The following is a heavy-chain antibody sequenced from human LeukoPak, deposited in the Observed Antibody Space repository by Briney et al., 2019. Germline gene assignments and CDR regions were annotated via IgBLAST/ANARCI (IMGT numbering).Heavy chain of an antibody. CDR1: GFTVSSNY. Sequence: PGGSLRLSCAASGFTVSSNYMSWVRQARGKGLEWVSVIYSGGSTYYADSVKGRFTISRDNSKNTLYLQMNSLRAEATAVYYCAGPLGGVPAPIWGQGTLVTVSS. D-gene: IGHD2-2*01. V-gene: IGHV3-66*02. CDR3: AGPLGGVPAPI. J-gene: IGHJ4*02. CDR2: IYSGGST.